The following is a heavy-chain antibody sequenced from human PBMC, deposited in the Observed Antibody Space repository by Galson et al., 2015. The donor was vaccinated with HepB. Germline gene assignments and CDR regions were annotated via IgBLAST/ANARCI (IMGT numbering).Heavy chain of an antibody. CDR1: GFSLSTSGMR. V-gene: IGHV2-70*04. D-gene: IGHD3-10*01. CDR2: IDWDDDK. J-gene: IGHJ6*02. Sequence: PALVKPTQTLTLTCTFSGFSLSTSGMRVSWIRQPPGKALEWLARIDWDDDKFYSTSLKSRLTISKDTSKSQVVLTMTNMDPVDTATYYCARTASYYYGSGSSRNGYYYGMDVWGQGTTVTVSS. CDR3: ARTASYYYGSGSSRNGYYYGMDV.